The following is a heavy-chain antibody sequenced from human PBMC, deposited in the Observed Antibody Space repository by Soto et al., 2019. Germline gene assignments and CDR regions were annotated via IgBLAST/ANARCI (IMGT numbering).Heavy chain of an antibody. CDR1: GGSISSYY. CDR2: IYYSGGT. J-gene: IGHJ4*02. CDR3: ARRSSSWYGEDY. V-gene: IGHV4-59*01. D-gene: IGHD6-13*01. Sequence: SETLSLTCTVSGGSISSYYWSWIRQPPGKGLEWIGYIYYSGGTNYNPSLKSRVTISVDTSKNQFSLKLSSVTAADTAVYYCARRSSSWYGEDYWGQGTLVTVSS.